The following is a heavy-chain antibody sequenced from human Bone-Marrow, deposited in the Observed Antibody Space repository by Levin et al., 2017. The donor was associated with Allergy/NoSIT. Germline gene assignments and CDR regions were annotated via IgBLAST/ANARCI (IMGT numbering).Heavy chain of an antibody. CDR1: GFTFSSYS. Sequence: PGGSLRLSCAASGFTFSSYSMNWVRQAPGKGLEWVSSISSSSSYIYYADSVKGRFTISRDNAKNSLYLQMNSLRAEDTAVYYCVIIAARYAFFDYWGQGTLVTVSS. J-gene: IGHJ4*02. V-gene: IGHV3-21*01. CDR3: VIIAARYAFFDY. CDR2: ISSSSSYI. D-gene: IGHD6-6*01.